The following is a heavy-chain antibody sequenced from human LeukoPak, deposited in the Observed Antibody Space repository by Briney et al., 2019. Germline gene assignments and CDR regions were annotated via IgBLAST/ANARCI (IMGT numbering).Heavy chain of an antibody. V-gene: IGHV3-30*18. CDR1: GFTFRSLG. Sequence: GRSLRLSCRASGFTFRSLGMPWVRQAPGKGLEWVAVIAYNGSSAYYGDSVKGRFTISRDNSKNTLYLQLNSLRPEDTAVYYCANLPPRGHGMDVWGQGTTVTVSS. D-gene: IGHD3-10*01. J-gene: IGHJ6*02. CDR2: IAYNGSSA. CDR3: ANLPPRGHGMDV.